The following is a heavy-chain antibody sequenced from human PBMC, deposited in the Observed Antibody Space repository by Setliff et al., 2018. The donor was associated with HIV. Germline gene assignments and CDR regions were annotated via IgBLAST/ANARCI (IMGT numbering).Heavy chain of an antibody. CDR2: INPNNGDT. CDR1: GYTFTAYY. V-gene: IGHV1-2*06. Sequence: ASVKVSCKTSGYTFTAYYLHWVRQAPGQGLEWMGRINPNNGDTNYAQNLQGRVTMTTDKSTSTAYMELRSLRSDDTAVYYCARGQYGDELFDYWGQGTLVTVSS. D-gene: IGHD4-17*01. CDR3: ARGQYGDELFDY. J-gene: IGHJ4*02.